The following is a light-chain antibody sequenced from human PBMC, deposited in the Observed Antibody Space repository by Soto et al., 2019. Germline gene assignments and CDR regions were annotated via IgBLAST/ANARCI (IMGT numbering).Light chain of an antibody. Sequence: QSVLTQPASVSGSPGQSITISCTGTSSDVGSYIYVSWYQHHPGKAPKLMIYDVSNRPSGVSNRFSGSKSGNTASLTISGLQAEDEAEYYCCSYAGSYIVVIGGGTQLTVL. CDR1: SSDVGSYIY. J-gene: IGLJ2*01. V-gene: IGLV2-14*01. CDR3: CSYAGSYIVV. CDR2: DVS.